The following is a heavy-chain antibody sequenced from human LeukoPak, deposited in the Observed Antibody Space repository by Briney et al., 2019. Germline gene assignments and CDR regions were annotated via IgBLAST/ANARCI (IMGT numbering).Heavy chain of an antibody. CDR2: IYYSGST. V-gene: IGHV4-30-4*01. CDR3: ASYDSSGINFDY. D-gene: IGHD3-22*01. CDR1: GGSISSGDYY. J-gene: IGHJ4*02. Sequence: PSETLSLTCIVSGGSISSGDYYWSWIRQPPGKGLEWIGYIYYSGSTYYNPSLKSRVTISVDTSKNQFSLKLSSVTAADTAVYYCASYDSSGINFDYWGQGTLVTVSS.